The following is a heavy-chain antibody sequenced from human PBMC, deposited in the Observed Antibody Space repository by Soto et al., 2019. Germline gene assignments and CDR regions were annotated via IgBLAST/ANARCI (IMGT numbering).Heavy chain of an antibody. J-gene: IGHJ5*01. V-gene: IGHV3-7*03. CDR2: IKQDGSEK. D-gene: IGHD3-16*01. CDR1: GLTFSSYW. Sequence: ESGGGLAQPGGSLRLSCAASGLTFSSYWMTWVRQAPGKGLEWVANIKQDGSEKFYVDSVKGRFTISRDNAQNSLDLEMHKLRVEDTGGYFFAGGAAMGGGPWGQGNLVTVSS. CDR3: AGGAAMGGGP.